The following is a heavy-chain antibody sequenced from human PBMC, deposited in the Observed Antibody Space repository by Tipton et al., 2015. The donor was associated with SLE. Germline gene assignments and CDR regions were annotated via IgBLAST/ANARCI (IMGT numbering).Heavy chain of an antibody. J-gene: IGHJ4*02. D-gene: IGHD2-15*01. CDR1: GFSFNNYW. Sequence: LRLSCAASGFSFNNYWMIWVRHAPGKGLVWVSRINTDGSATNYADSVKGRSTISRDNAKNTVYLEMNSLRDEDSAVYYCARDRDYSVDYWGQGTLVIVSS. CDR2: INTDGSAT. V-gene: IGHV3-74*01. CDR3: ARDRDYSVDY.